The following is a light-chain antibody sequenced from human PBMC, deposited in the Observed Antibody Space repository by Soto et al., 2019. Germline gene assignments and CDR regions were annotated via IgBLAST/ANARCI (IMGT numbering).Light chain of an antibody. J-gene: IGKJ5*01. CDR1: QSVSSY. CDR3: QQRSNWPIT. CDR2: DAS. V-gene: IGKV3-11*01. Sequence: EIVLTQSPATLSLSPGERATLSCRASQSVSSYLAWYQQKPGQAPRLLIYDASNRATGIPARFSGSGSGTDFTLTISSLEPEDFAVYYCQQRSNWPITFGQGIRLEIK.